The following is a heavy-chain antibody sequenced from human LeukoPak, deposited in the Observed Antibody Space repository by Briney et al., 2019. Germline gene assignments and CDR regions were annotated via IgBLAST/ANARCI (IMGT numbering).Heavy chain of an antibody. J-gene: IGHJ4*02. CDR3: ARDPFYYDAAGSDDY. CDR1: EFTFDSYS. V-gene: IGHV3-21*01. D-gene: IGHD3-22*01. CDR2: ISSGSTYI. Sequence: GGSLRLSCAASEFTFDSYSFNWIRQPPGGRLEWVSSISSGSTYIYYSDSVKGRFTVSRDNAKNSLFLQMNNLRAEDTAVYYCARDPFYYDAAGSDDYWGQGTLVTVSS.